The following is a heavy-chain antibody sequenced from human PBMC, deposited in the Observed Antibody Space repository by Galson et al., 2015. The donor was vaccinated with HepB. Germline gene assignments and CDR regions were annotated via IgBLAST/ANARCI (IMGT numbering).Heavy chain of an antibody. J-gene: IGHJ6*02. CDR2: IWYDGSHK. Sequence: SLRLSCAASGFTFSDSVMHWVRQAPGKGLEWLAIIWYDGSHKYYADSVKGRFTISRDNSKNTLYLQMNSLRDDDTAVYYCARVEPPTDFGDYYYYYGLDVWGQGTSVTVSS. CDR3: ARVEPPTDFGDYYYYYGLDV. CDR1: GFTFSDSV. V-gene: IGHV3-33*01. D-gene: IGHD4-17*01.